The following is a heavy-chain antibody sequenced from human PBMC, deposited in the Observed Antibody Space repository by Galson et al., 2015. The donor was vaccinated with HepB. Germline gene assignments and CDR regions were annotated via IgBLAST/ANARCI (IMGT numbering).Heavy chain of an antibody. CDR1: GFTFDDYA. V-gene: IGHV3-9*01. J-gene: IGHJ3*02. Sequence: SLRLSCAASGFTFDDYAMHWVRQAPGKGLEWVSGINWNSNNKGYADSVRGRFTISRDNAKNSLYLQMNSLRDGDTAFYYCAKNEGYYGMGDVFHIWGQGTMVTVSS. CDR2: INWNSNNK. CDR3: AKNEGYYGMGDVFHI. D-gene: IGHD3-22*01.